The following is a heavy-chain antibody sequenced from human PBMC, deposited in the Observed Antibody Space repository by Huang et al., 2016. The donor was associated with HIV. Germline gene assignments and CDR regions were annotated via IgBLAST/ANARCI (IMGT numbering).Heavy chain of an antibody. D-gene: IGHD6-19*01. CDR1: GGFFSGYY. J-gene: IGHJ4*02. CDR2: INHIGKT. V-gene: IGHV4-34*01. CDR3: AREKAADSAWYGVYYFDY. Sequence: QVQLRQWGAGLVKPSETLSLTCAVYGGFFSGYYWTGIRQSPGKGLEWIGEINHIGKTNYQPSLKSRVTISKDTAKNQFSLQLTSVCAADTGVYFCAREKAADSAWYGVYYFDYWGEGALVTVTS.